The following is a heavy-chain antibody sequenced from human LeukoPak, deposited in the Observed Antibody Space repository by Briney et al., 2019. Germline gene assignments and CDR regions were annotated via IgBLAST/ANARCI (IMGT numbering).Heavy chain of an antibody. CDR2: ISGISGGGGST. V-gene: IGHV3-23*01. D-gene: IGHD2-2*01. CDR1: GFTFSTYA. J-gene: IGHJ4*02. CDR3: AKLGRYQLPLDDF. Sequence: GGSLRLSCAASGFTFSTYAMGWVRQAPGKGLEWVSSISGISGGGGSTYYADSVKGRFTISRDNSKDTLYLQMNSLRGEDTAVYYCAKLGRYQLPLDDFWGQGTLVTVS.